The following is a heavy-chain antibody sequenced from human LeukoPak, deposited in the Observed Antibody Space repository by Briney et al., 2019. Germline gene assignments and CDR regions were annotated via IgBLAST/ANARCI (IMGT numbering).Heavy chain of an antibody. D-gene: IGHD3-3*01. CDR2: IIPILGIA. CDR3: ARGDTIFGVVIEEAFDI. Sequence: GSSVKVSCMSSGGTFSSYAISWVRQAPGQGLEWMGRIIPILGIANYAQKFQGRVTITTDESTSTAYMELSSLRSEDAAVYYCARGDTIFGVVIEEAFDIWGQGTMVTVSS. V-gene: IGHV1-69*04. CDR1: GGTFSSYA. J-gene: IGHJ3*02.